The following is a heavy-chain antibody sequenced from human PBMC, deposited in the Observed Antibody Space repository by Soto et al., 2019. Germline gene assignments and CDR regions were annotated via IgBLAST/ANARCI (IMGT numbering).Heavy chain of an antibody. D-gene: IGHD6-6*01. CDR2: IIPIFGTA. CDR3: ARGGRELVSWSMGHDY. J-gene: IGHJ4*02. V-gene: IGHV1-69*01. CDR1: GGTFSSYA. Sequence: QVQLVQSGAEVKKPGSSVKVSCKASGGTFSSYAISWVRQAPGQGLEWMGGIIPIFGTANYAQKFQGRVTITADESTSTADMELSSLRSEDTAVYYCARGGRELVSWSMGHDYWGQGTLVTVSS.